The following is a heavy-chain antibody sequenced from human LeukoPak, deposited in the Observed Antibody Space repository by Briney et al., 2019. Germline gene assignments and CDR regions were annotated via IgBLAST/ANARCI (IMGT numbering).Heavy chain of an antibody. CDR3: GIIATAGKSIDY. V-gene: IGHV3-30*04. Sequence: GGSLRLSCAASGFTFSSYAMHWVRQAPGKGLEWVAVISYDGSNKYYADSVKGRFTISRDNSKNTLYLQMNSLRAEDTAVYYCGIIATAGKSIDYWGQGTLVTVSS. D-gene: IGHD6-13*01. J-gene: IGHJ4*02. CDR1: GFTFSSYA. CDR2: ISYDGSNK.